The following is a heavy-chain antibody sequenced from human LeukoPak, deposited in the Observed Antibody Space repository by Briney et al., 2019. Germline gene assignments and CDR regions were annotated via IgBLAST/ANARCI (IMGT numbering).Heavy chain of an antibody. CDR3: ALLDRGVVFDY. J-gene: IGHJ4*02. Sequence: GGSLRLSCAASGFTFSNYWMHWVRQAPGKGLVWVSRINSDGSSTNYADSVKGRFTISRDNAKNTLYLQMNSLRAGDTAVYYCALLDRGVVFDYWGQGTLVTVSS. V-gene: IGHV3-74*01. CDR1: GFTFSNYW. D-gene: IGHD3-10*01. CDR2: INSDGSST.